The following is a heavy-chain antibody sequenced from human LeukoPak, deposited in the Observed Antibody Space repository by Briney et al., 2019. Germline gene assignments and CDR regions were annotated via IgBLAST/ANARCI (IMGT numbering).Heavy chain of an antibody. J-gene: IGHJ4*02. CDR3: ARVPDYYDSSGYSLGY. CDR1: GGTFSSYA. Sequence: SVKVSCKASGGTFSSYAISWVRQAPGQGLEWMGRIIPFLGIANYAQKFQGRVTITADKSTSTAYMELSSLRAEDTAVYYCARVPDYYDSSGYSLGYWGQGTLVTVSS. V-gene: IGHV1-69*04. D-gene: IGHD3-22*01. CDR2: IIPFLGIA.